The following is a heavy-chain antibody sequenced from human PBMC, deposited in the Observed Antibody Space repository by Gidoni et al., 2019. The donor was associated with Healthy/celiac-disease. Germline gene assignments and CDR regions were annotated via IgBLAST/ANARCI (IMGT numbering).Heavy chain of an antibody. J-gene: IGHJ4*02. CDR1: GFTFGDYA. CDR2: IRSKAYGGTT. D-gene: IGHD1-26*01. Sequence: EVQLVESGGGLVQPGRSLRLSCTASGFTFGDYAMSWFRQAPGKGLEWVGFIRSKAYGGTTEYAASVKGRFTISRDDSKSIAYLQMNSLKTEDTAVYYCTRGGVGAPDDYWGQGTLVTVSS. CDR3: TRGGVGAPDDY. V-gene: IGHV3-49*03.